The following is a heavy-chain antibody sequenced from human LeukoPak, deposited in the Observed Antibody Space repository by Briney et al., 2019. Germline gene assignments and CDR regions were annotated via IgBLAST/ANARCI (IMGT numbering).Heavy chain of an antibody. CDR2: IYYSGST. CDR3: ARDPSSGYNGGDGFDY. D-gene: IGHD6-19*01. J-gene: IGHJ4*02. V-gene: IGHV4-39*07. CDR1: GGSISSSSYY. Sequence: PSETLSLTCTVSGGSISSSSYYWGWIRQPPGKGLEWIGSIYYSGSTYYNPSLKSRVTISVDTSKNQFSLKLSSVTAADTAVYYCARDPSSGYNGGDGFDYWGQGTLVTVSS.